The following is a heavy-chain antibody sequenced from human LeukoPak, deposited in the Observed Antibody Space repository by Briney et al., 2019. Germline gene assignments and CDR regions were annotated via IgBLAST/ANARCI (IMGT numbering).Heavy chain of an antibody. CDR3: AKGSSSRVVATILPQS. CDR2: ISHDGSNK. V-gene: IGHV3-30*18. Sequence: GGSLRLSCAASGFTFSSYGMHWVRQAPGKGLEWVAVISHDGSNKYYADSVKGRFTISRDNSKNTLYLQMNSLRAEDTAVYYCAKGSSSRVVATILPQSWGQGTLVTVSS. CDR1: GFTFSSYG. D-gene: IGHD5-12*01. J-gene: IGHJ5*02.